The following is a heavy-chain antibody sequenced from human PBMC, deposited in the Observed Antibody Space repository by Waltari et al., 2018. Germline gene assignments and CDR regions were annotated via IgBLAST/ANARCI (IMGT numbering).Heavy chain of an antibody. CDR3: ARVHSLGQYDTSGAESNFDH. J-gene: IGHJ4*02. CDR2: IGAVTST. CDR1: GFSFRSFG. Sequence: EVQLLESGGGLVQPGGSLRLSCAASGFSFRSFGMSWVRQAPGKGLEWVSAIGAVTSTYYAGSVKGRFTISRDNSKNTLFLQMNSLRAEDTAIYYCARVHSLGQYDTSGAESNFDHWGQGALVTVSS. D-gene: IGHD3-22*01. V-gene: IGHV3-23*01.